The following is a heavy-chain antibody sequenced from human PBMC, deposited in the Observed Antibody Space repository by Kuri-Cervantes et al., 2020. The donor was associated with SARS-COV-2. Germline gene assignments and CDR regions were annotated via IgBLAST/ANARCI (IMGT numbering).Heavy chain of an antibody. V-gene: IGHV3-53*01. CDR3: ARESGVDWGSDAFDI. CDR1: GLTVSSNY. J-gene: IGHJ3*02. CDR2: IYSADIT. Sequence: GGSLRLSCAASGLTVSSNYMSWVRQAPGKGLEWVSVIYSADITYYADSVKGRFTVSRDNAKNSLYLQMNSLRAEDTAVYYCARESGVDWGSDAFDIWGQGTMVTVSS. D-gene: IGHD7-27*01.